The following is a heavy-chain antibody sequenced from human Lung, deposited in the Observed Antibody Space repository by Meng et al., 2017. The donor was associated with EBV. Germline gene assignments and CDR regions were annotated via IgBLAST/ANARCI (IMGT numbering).Heavy chain of an antibody. CDR1: GGSISSSNW. CDR2: IYHSGST. J-gene: IGHJ1*01. V-gene: IGHV4-4*02. CDR3: ARDEGGNSERGFQH. D-gene: IGHD4-23*01. Sequence: VQLQESGPVLVKPSGLLSLPSAGSGGSISSSNWWSWVRQPPGKGLEWIGEIYHSGSTNYNPSLKSRVTISVDKSKNQFSLKLSSVTAADTAVYYCARDEGGNSERGFQHWGQGTLVTVSS.